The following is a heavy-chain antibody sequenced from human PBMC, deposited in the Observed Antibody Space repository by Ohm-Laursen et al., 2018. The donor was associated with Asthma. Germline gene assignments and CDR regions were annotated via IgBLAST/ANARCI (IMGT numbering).Heavy chain of an antibody. CDR1: GASVGDSTWS. J-gene: IGHJ5*02. CDR3: ARLDWVQSMFDT. CDR2: MSYRGGI. Sequence: TLSLTCAVSGASVGDSTWSWSWIRQPPGSELEFIAYMSYRGGINYNPSLQSRVTLSIDTSKNEVSLRLISVTAADTALYFCARLDWVQSMFDTWGQGTLVTVSS. V-gene: IGHV4-61*01. D-gene: IGHD3-9*01.